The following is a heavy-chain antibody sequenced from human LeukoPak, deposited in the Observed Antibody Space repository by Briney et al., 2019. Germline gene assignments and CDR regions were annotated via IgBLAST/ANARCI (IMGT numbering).Heavy chain of an antibody. CDR3: ARERGAGEDVVVPAASDY. CDR1: GGSISSGNYY. CDR2: IYYSGST. V-gene: IGHV4-30-4*08. J-gene: IGHJ4*02. Sequence: SETLSLTCTVSGGSISSGNYYWSWIRQPPGKGLEWIGYIYYSGSTYYNPSLKSRVTISVDTSKNQFSLKLSSVTAADTAVYYCARERGAGEDVVVPAASDYWGQGTLVTVSS. D-gene: IGHD2-2*01.